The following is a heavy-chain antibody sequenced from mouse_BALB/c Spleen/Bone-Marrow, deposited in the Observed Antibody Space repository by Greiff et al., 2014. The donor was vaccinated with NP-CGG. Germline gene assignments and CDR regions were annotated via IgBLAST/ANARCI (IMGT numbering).Heavy chain of an antibody. CDR3: ARGGSRFYWLFDV. J-gene: IGHJ1*01. Sequence: DVKLVESGGGLVQPGGSLRLSCATSGFIFTDYYMSWVRQPPGKALEWLAFIRNKANGYTTVYSASVKGRFTISRDNSQSILYLQMKTLRAGDSATYYCARGGSRFYWLFDVWGAGTTVTVSS. D-gene: IGHD1-1*01. CDR1: GFIFTDYY. CDR2: IRNKANGYTT. V-gene: IGHV7-3*02.